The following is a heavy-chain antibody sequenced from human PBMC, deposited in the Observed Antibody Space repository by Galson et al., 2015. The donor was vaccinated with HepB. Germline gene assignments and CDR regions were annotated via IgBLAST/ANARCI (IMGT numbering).Heavy chain of an antibody. CDR1: GGSMTSGDYS. J-gene: IGHJ4*02. CDR3: ARHVPSDRARVGYYFDS. Sequence: ETLSLTCTLTGGSMTSGDYSWGWIRQPPGKGLEWIGNVYYGGRTYYKPSLKSRVTMSVDTSGNQFFLRLTSVTAADAAMYYCARHVPSDRARVGYYFDSWGRGTLVSVSS. D-gene: IGHD3-3*01. CDR2: VYYGGRT. V-gene: IGHV4-39*01.